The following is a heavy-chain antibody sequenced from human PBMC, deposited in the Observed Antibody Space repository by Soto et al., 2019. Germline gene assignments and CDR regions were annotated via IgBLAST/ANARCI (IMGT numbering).Heavy chain of an antibody. CDR1: GFTFSSYA. Sequence: PGGSLRLSCAASGFTFSSYAMSWVRQAPGKGLEWVSAISGSGGSTYYADSVKGRFTISRDNSKNTLYLQMNSLRAEDTAVYYCAKDPGAGYSYVILGGLDYCGKCTLVTVAA. CDR3: AKDPGAGYSYVILGGLDY. D-gene: IGHD5-18*01. J-gene: IGHJ4*02. V-gene: IGHV3-23*01. CDR2: ISGSGGST.